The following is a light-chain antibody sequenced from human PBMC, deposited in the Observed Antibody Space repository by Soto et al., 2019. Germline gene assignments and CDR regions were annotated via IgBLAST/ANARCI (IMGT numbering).Light chain of an antibody. J-gene: IGKJ3*01. CDR3: QQYGTSPFT. CDR1: QTVNNNY. Sequence: EIVLTQSPGTLSLSPGERATLSCRASQTVNNNYLTWYQQTPGQAPRLLIYGASSRATGIPDKFSGSGSGTAFTLTISRLEPADFAVYYCQQYGTSPFTFGPGTKVDIK. V-gene: IGKV3-20*01. CDR2: GAS.